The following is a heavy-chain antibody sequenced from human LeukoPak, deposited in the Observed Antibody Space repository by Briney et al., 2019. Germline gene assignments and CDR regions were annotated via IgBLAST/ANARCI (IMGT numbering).Heavy chain of an antibody. D-gene: IGHD3-10*01. V-gene: IGHV3-23*01. CDR3: ARDTRRVRGVIIPLYYYYGMDV. CDR2: ISGSGGST. CDR1: GFTLSSNA. J-gene: IGHJ6*02. Sequence: GGSLRLSCAASGFTLSSNAMNWVRQAPGKGLEWVSGISGSGGSTYYADSVKGRFTISRDNAKNSLYLQMNSLRAEDTAVYYCARDTRRVRGVIIPLYYYYGMDVWGQGTTVTVSS.